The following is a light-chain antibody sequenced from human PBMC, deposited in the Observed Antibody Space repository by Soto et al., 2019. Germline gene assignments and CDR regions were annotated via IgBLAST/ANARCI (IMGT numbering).Light chain of an antibody. J-gene: IGLJ1*01. V-gene: IGLV2-8*01. CDR3: SSYTGGNPSXV. CDR1: SSDVGGYDY. Sequence: QSALTQPPSASGSPGQSVTISCTGTSSDVGGYDYVSWYQQHPGKAPKLMIYEVTIRPSGVSDRFSGSKSGNTASLTVSGLQAEDEADYYCSSYTGGNPSXVFGTGTKVT. CDR2: EVT.